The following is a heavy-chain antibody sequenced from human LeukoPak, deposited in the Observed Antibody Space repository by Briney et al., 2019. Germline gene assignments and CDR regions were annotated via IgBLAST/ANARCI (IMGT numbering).Heavy chain of an antibody. D-gene: IGHD2-15*01. CDR2: INPNSGGT. CDR1: GYTFTGYY. Sequence: ASVKVSCKASGYTFTGYYMHWVRQAPGQGLEWMGWINPNSGGTNYAQKLQGRVAMTTDTSTSTAYMELRSLRSDDTAVYYCARDRYCSGGSCSPGDYYYGMDVWGQGTTVTVSS. V-gene: IGHV1-2*02. J-gene: IGHJ6*02. CDR3: ARDRYCSGGSCSPGDYYYGMDV.